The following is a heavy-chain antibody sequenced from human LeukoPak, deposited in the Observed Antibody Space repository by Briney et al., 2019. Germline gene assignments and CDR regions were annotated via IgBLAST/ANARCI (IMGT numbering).Heavy chain of an antibody. V-gene: IGHV4-59*11. J-gene: IGHJ3*02. Sequence: SETLSPTCAVSDDSSSSHYWTWVRQPPGKGLEWIGYISYIGSTNYNPSLKSRVTISIDTSRNQFSLRLSSVTAADTAVYYCARDLVTVTKGFDIWGQGTMVRVSS. CDR3: ARDLVTVTKGFDI. CDR1: DDSSSSHY. CDR2: ISYIGST. D-gene: IGHD4-17*01.